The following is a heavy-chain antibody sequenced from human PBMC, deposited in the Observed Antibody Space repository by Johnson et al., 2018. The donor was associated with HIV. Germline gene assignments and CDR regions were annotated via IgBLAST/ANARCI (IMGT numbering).Heavy chain of an antibody. CDR3: ARDTYCSGGSCYSNAFDI. CDR2: IGTAGDT. Sequence: EVQVVESGGGVVQPGRSLRLSCAASGFTFSSYDMHWVRQATGKGLEWVSAIGTAGDTYYPGSVKGRFTISRENAKNYLYLQMNSLRAGDTAVYYCARDTYCSGGSCYSNAFDIWGQGTMVTVSS. V-gene: IGHV3-13*01. D-gene: IGHD2-15*01. CDR1: GFTFSSYD. J-gene: IGHJ3*02.